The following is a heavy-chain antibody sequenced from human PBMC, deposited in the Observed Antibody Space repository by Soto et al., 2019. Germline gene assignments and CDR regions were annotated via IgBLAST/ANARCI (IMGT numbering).Heavy chain of an antibody. CDR1: GFTFSSYG. V-gene: IGHV3-30*18. J-gene: IGHJ6*02. CDR3: AKDQPAWAVAGYGMDV. CDR2: ISYDGSNK. D-gene: IGHD6-19*01. Sequence: VQLLESGGGLAQPGGSLRLSCTASGFTFSSYGMHWVRQAPGKGLEWVAVISYDGSNKYYADSVKGRFTISRDNSKNTLYLQMNSLRAEDTAVYYCAKDQPAWAVAGYGMDVWGQGTTVTVSS.